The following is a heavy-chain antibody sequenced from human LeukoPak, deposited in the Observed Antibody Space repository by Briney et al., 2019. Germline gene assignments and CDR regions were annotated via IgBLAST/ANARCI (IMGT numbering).Heavy chain of an antibody. CDR1: GFTFSSYE. CDR2: ISDSGTTI. Sequence: GGSLRLSCAASGFTFSSYEMNWVRQAPGKGLEWVSYISDSGTTIYYADSVKGRFTISRDNAKNSLYLQMNSLRAEDTAVYYCAKDLLSGTIDYWGQGTLVTVSS. V-gene: IGHV3-48*03. J-gene: IGHJ4*02. D-gene: IGHD1-14*01. CDR3: AKDLLSGTIDY.